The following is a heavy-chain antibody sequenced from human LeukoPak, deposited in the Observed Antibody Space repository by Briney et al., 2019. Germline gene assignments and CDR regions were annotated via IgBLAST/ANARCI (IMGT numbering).Heavy chain of an antibody. Sequence: PSQTLSLTCTVSGGSISSGSYYWSWLRQPAGKGLEWIGRIYTSGSTKYNPSLKSRVTRSVDTSKNQFSLKLSSVTAADTAVYYCARDGGWWVYGDYLGLGDAFDIWGQGTMVTVSS. V-gene: IGHV4-61*02. D-gene: IGHD4-17*01. CDR3: ARDGGWWVYGDYLGLGDAFDI. J-gene: IGHJ3*02. CDR1: GGSISSGSYY. CDR2: IYTSGST.